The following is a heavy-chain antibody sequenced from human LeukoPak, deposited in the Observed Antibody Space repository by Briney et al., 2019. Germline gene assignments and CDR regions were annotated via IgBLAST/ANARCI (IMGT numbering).Heavy chain of an antibody. CDR3: ARDGYSSSWFWCDP. CDR2: ISAYNGNT. CDR1: GYTFTSYG. J-gene: IGHJ5*02. V-gene: IGHV1-18*01. D-gene: IGHD6-13*01. Sequence: RASVKLSCKASGYTFTSYGISWVRQAPGQGLEWMGWISAYNGNTNYAQKLQGRVTMTTDTSTSTAYMELRSLRSDDTAVYYCARDGYSSSWFWCDPWGQGTLVTVSS.